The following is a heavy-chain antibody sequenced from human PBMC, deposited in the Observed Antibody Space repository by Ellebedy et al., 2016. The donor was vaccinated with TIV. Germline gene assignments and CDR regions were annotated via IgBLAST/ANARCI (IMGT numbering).Heavy chain of an antibody. CDR2: INPDGSGA. D-gene: IGHD2-15*01. Sequence: PGGSLRLSCVASGFSFSTHYMTWVRQAPGKGLEWLAKINPDGSGADYVEAVNGRFTLSKDNTKNSLYLQMNSLRDEDRAVYYCAKEEWWRFDYWGQGTVVTVSS. V-gene: IGHV3-7*04. J-gene: IGHJ4*02. CDR3: AKEEWWRFDY. CDR1: GFSFSTHY.